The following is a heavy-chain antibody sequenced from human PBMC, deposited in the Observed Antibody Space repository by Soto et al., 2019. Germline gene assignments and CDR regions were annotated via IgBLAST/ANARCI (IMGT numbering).Heavy chain of an antibody. CDR2: ISYDGSNK. D-gene: IGHD5-18*01. CDR1: GFTFSSYA. V-gene: IGHV3-30-3*01. J-gene: IGHJ4*02. Sequence: PGGSLRLSCAASGFTFSSYAMHWVRQAPGKGLEWVAVISYDGSNKYYADSVKGRFTISSDNSKNTLYLQMNSLRAEDTAVYYCASQYSYDYYWGQGTLVTVSS. CDR3: ASQYSYDYY.